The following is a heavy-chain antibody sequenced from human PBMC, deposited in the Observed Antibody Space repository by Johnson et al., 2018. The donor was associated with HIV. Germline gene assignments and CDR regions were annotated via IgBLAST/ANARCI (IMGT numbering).Heavy chain of an antibody. CDR1: GFTFSNAW. Sequence: EQLVESGGGLVKPGGSLRLSCAASGFTFSNAWMSWVRQAPGKGLEWVGRIKSKTDGGTTDYAAPVKGRFTISRDDSKNTLYLQMNSLKTEDTAVYYCARVAQSIAARPEAFDIWGQGTMVTVSS. CDR3: ARVAQSIAARPEAFDI. J-gene: IGHJ3*02. CDR2: IKSKTDGGTT. V-gene: IGHV3-15*01. D-gene: IGHD6-6*01.